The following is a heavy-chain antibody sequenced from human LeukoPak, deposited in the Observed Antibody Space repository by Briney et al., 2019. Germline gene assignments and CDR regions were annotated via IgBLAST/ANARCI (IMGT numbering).Heavy chain of an antibody. V-gene: IGHV3-66*02. CDR1: GFTVRSNY. CDR2: IYSGGRT. J-gene: IGHJ5*02. CDR3: ATEGFSSGWSYLS. Sequence: GGSLRLSCAASGFTVRSNYMSWVRQAPGQELEWVSVIYSGGRTYYADSVKGRFTISRDNSKNTLYLQMNSLRPEDTAVYYCATEGFSSGWSYLSWGQGTRVTVSS. D-gene: IGHD6-19*01.